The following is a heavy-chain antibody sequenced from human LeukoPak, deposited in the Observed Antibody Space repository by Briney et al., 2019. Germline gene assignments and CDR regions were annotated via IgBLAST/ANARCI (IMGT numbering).Heavy chain of an antibody. D-gene: IGHD1-26*01. CDR3: APDYQEWEPTYYFDY. Sequence: ASVKVSCKASGYTFTSYDINWVRQATGQGLEWMGWMNPNSGNTGYAQKFQGRVTITRNTSISTAYMELSSLRSEDTAVYYCAPDYQEWEPTYYFDYWGQGTLVTVSS. J-gene: IGHJ4*02. CDR2: MNPNSGNT. CDR1: GYTFTSYD. V-gene: IGHV1-8*03.